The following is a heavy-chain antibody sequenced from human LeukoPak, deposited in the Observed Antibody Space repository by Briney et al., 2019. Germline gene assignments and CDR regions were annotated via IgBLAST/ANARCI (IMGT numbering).Heavy chain of an antibody. V-gene: IGHV3-21*01. D-gene: IGHD6-13*01. Sequence: PGGSLRLSCAASGFTFSSYSMNWVRQAPGKGLEWVSSISSSSYIYYADSVKGRFTISRDNAKNSLYLQMNSLRAEDTAVYYCARGRSGIAAAGVFDYWGQGTLVTVSS. CDR3: ARGRSGIAAAGVFDY. CDR2: ISSSSYI. J-gene: IGHJ4*02. CDR1: GFTFSSYS.